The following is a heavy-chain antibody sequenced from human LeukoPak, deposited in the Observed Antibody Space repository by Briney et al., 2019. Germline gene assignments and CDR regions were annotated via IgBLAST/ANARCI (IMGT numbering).Heavy chain of an antibody. CDR3: AREMGYCSSTSCHYYYYYGMDV. D-gene: IGHD2-2*01. V-gene: IGHV3-48*03. CDR1: GFTFSSYE. Sequence: AGGSLRLSCGASGFTFSSYEMCWVRQAAGKRLGWVSFISSDGSTIYYANSVKVRSTTSRDNAKNSLYLPMNSLGAEDTTVYYCAREMGYCSSTSCHYYYYYGMDVWGQGTTVTVSS. CDR2: ISSDGSTI. J-gene: IGHJ6*02.